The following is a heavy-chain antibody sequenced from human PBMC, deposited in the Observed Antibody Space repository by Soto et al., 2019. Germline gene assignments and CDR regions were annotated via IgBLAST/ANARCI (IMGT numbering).Heavy chain of an antibody. D-gene: IGHD3-10*01. Sequence: GESLKISCKGSGYTFTTSWIAWVLQMPGKGLEWMGIIYPGDSDARYGPSFQGQVSISVDKSISTASLQWSSQKASDTALYYCAITGPRYYGSGPSRNYFDPWGQGTLVNVSS. V-gene: IGHV5-51*01. J-gene: IGHJ5*01. CDR2: IYPGDSDA. CDR3: AITGPRYYGSGPSRNYFDP. CDR1: GYTFTTSW.